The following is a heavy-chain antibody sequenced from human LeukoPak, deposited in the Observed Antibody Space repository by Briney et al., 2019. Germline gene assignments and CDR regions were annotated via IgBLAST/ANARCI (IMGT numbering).Heavy chain of an antibody. CDR1: GGSLSNYY. CDR2: IYYSGSI. V-gene: IGHV4-59*08. Sequence: SETLPLTCTVSGGSLSNYYWSWIRQPPGKGLEWIGYIYYSGSINYNPSLKSRVTISVDMSENQFSLQLSSVTAADTAVYYCARQSRDGDYIAKLFDYWGQGTLVTVSS. D-gene: IGHD4-17*01. J-gene: IGHJ4*02. CDR3: ARQSRDGDYIAKLFDY.